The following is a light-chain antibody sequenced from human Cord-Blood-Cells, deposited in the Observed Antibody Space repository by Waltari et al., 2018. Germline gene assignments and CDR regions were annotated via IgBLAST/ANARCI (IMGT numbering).Light chain of an antibody. CDR1: QGISSA. CDR3: QQFNSYPQT. V-gene: IGKV1-13*02. J-gene: IGKJ1*01. Sequence: AIQLTQSPSSLSASVGDRVTITCRASQGISSALAWYQQKPGKAPKLLIYDASSLESGVPSRFSGSGAGTEFTLTISSLQPEDFATYYCQQFNSYPQTFGQGTKVEIK. CDR2: DAS.